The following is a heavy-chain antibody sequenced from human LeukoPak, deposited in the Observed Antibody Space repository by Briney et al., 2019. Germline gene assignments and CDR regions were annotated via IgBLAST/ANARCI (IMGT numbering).Heavy chain of an antibody. CDR2: INPNSGNT. CDR3: ARGPPTAQYSQH. J-gene: IGHJ1*01. D-gene: IGHD1-1*01. V-gene: IGHV1-8*03. CDR1: GYTFTTYD. Sequence: GASVKVSCKASGYTFTTYDINWVRQATGQGLEWMGWINPNSGNTGYAQKFQGRVTITRNTSISTVYMELSSLRSEDTAVYYCARGPPTAQYSQHWGQGTLVTVSS.